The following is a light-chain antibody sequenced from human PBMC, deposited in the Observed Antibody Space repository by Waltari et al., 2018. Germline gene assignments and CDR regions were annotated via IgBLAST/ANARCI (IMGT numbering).Light chain of an antibody. J-gene: IGLJ2*01. Sequence: SYELTQPPSVSVSPGQTASITCSGDKLGDQYACWYQQKPGQSPVLVIYQDNKRPSGLPEGFAGSKSGNTATLTSSGTQAMDEGYYYCQAWDSSIDVVFGGGTKLTVL. CDR1: KLGDQY. CDR2: QDN. V-gene: IGLV3-1*01. CDR3: QAWDSSIDVV.